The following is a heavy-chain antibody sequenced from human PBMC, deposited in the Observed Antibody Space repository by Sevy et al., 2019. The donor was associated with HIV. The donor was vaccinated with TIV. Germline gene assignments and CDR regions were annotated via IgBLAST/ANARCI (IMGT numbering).Heavy chain of an antibody. Sequence: GGSLRLSCAASGFTFKYHGMHWVRQAPGKGLEWLSLISIDGSNKYYADSVKGRFTISRDNAKNTVPVQMNSLRPEDTATYYCAKDGGHIDIDYWGQGILVTVSS. CDR3: AKDGGHIDIDY. D-gene: IGHD2-15*01. J-gene: IGHJ4*02. CDR2: ISIDGSNK. CDR1: GFTFKYHG. V-gene: IGHV3-30*18.